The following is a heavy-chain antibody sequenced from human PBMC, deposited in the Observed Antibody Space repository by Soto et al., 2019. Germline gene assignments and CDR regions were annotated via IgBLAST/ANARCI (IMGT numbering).Heavy chain of an antibody. CDR3: ARGRGCSGGSCYGWFDP. CDR2: IYYSGST. J-gene: IGHJ5*02. V-gene: IGHV4-30-4*08. D-gene: IGHD2-15*01. CDR1: GGSISSGGYY. Sequence: PSETLSLTCTVSGGSISSGGYYWSWIRQHPGKGLEWIGYIYYSGSTYYNPPLKSRVTISVDTSKNQFSLKLSSVTAADTAVYYCARGRGCSGGSCYGWFDPWGQGTLVTVSS.